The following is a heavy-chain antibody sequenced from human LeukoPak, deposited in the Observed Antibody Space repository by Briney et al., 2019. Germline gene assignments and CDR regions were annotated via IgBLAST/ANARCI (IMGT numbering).Heavy chain of an antibody. Sequence: SQTLSLTCAVSGGSFSSGGYSWGWLPQPPGKGREGLGYIYHSGSTYYNPSLKSRVTISVDRSKNQFSLKLSSVTAADTAVYYCARSQPINYDILTGNWFDPWGQGTLVTVSS. CDR3: ARSQPINYDILTGNWFDP. V-gene: IGHV4-30-2*01. CDR2: IYHSGST. CDR1: GGSFSSGGYS. D-gene: IGHD3-9*01. J-gene: IGHJ5*02.